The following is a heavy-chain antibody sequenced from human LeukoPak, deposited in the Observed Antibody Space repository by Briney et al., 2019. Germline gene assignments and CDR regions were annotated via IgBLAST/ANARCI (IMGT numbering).Heavy chain of an antibody. V-gene: IGHV3-64D*09. CDR2: MGNFGSST. CDR1: GFTSNNYA. D-gene: IGHD3-16*01. Sequence: HPGGSLRLSCSASGFTSNNYAMHWVRQAPGKGLEYVSGMGNFGSSTYYADSVKGRFTISGDNWKNALYLQMSSLRPEDTAVYYCVKGNLWGSNWYSPDRWGQGTLVSVSS. CDR3: VKGNLWGSNWYSPDR. J-gene: IGHJ4*02.